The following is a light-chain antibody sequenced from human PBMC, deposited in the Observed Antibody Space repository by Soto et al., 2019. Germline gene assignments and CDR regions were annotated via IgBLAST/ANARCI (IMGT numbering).Light chain of an antibody. CDR1: QSLRSTY. CDR2: GAS. V-gene: IGKV3-20*01. J-gene: IGKJ2*01. CDR3: QQYGSSRYT. Sequence: EIVLTQSPGTLSLSPGERATLSCRASQSLRSTYLAWYQQKPGQAPRLLIYGASSRATGIPDRFSGSGSGTDFSLNISRLEPEDSAVYYCQQYGSSRYTFGQGTKLEI.